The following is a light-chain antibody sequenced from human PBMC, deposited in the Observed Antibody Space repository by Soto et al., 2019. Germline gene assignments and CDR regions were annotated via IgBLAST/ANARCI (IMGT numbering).Light chain of an antibody. V-gene: IGKV3D-20*02. CDR1: QSVSNNY. CDR3: HQRSSWPIT. Sequence: EGVLTTSPPTLPVVPREGVEIFSCTSQSVSNNYLAWYQQKPGQAPRLLIYGASNRATGIPDRFSGSGSGTDFTLTISRLEPEDFALYYCHQRSSWPITFGQGTRLEIK. J-gene: IGKJ5*01. CDR2: GAS.